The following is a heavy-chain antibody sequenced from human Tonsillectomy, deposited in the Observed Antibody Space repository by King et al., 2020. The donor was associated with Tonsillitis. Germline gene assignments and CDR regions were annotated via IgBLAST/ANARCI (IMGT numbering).Heavy chain of an antibody. Sequence: LPLQESGPGLVKPSETLSLSCTVSGGSISTSYYYWGWIRQPPGKGLEWIGNIHYSGSTYYNPSFKSRVTISVDTSKNQFSLKLSSVTAADTAVYYCARTYYGTAVDPWGQGTLVTVSA. CDR2: IHYSGST. CDR1: GGSISTSYYY. V-gene: IGHV4-39*01. CDR3: ARTYYGTAVDP. J-gene: IGHJ5*02. D-gene: IGHD3-3*01.